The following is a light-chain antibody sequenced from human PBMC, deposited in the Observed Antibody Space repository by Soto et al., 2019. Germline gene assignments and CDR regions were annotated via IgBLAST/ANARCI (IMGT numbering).Light chain of an antibody. V-gene: IGLV2-14*01. CDR3: GSYTGSIYV. J-gene: IGLJ1*01. CDR1: SSDVGGYKF. Sequence: ALTQPASVSGSPGQSITISCTGTSSDVGGYKFVSWYQQHPGKAPKLMIYEVSNRPSGVSSRFSGSKSGNTSSLTISGLQAEDEADYYCGSYTGSIYVFGTGTKVTVL. CDR2: EVS.